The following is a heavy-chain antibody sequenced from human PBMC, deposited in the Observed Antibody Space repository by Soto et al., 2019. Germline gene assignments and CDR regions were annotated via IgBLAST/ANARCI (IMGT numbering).Heavy chain of an antibody. CDR1: GCSISSKGYW. CDR2: IYYSGST. V-gene: IGHV4-31*02. Sequence: SETLSLPGLVSGCSISSKGYWWGWIREQPGKGLEWIGYIYYSGSTYYNPSLKSRVTISVDTSKNQFSLKLSSVTAADTAVYYCARSNPGYYYDSSGGMDVWGQGTTVTVSS. J-gene: IGHJ6*02. D-gene: IGHD3-22*01. CDR3: ARSNPGYYYDSSGGMDV.